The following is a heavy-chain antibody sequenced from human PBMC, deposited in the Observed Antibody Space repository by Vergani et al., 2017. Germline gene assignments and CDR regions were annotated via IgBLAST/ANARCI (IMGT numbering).Heavy chain of an antibody. CDR2: IYWNDDK. CDR3: AHDDYASGTYAFDM. D-gene: IGHD3-10*01. CDR1: GFSLTTIGVA. Sequence: QITLKESGPMLVKPTQTLMLTCTFSGFSLTTIGVAVGWIRQSPGKAPEWLALIYWNDDKRYSPSLKTRLTVTKDTSKNQVVLIMTNMDPVDTATYYCAHDDYASGTYAFDMWGQGTMVTVSS. J-gene: IGHJ3*02. V-gene: IGHV2-5*01.